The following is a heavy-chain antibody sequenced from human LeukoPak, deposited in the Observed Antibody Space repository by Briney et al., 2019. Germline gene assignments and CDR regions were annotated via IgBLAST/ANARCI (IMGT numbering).Heavy chain of an antibody. D-gene: IGHD6-13*01. CDR3: AKSGIAAAGTPYYFDY. CDR1: GFTFDDYA. V-gene: IGHV3-9*01. Sequence: GGSLRLSCAASGFTFDDYAMHWVRQAPGKGLEWVSGISWNSGSIGYADSVKGRFTISRDNAKNSLYLQMNSLRAEDTALYYCAKSGIAAAGTPYYFDYWGQGTLVTVSS. CDR2: ISWNSGSI. J-gene: IGHJ4*02.